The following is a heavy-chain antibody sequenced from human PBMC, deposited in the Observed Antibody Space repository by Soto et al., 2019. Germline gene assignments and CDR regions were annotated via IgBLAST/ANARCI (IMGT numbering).Heavy chain of an antibody. CDR2: IYYSGST. Sequence: QVQLQESGPGLVKPSQTLSLTCTVSGGSINSGGYYWSWIRQHPGKGLEWIGYIYYSGSTYYNPSPKGRITIFLDKSKNQFSLKLGSVTAADTAVYYCARDRRATGRNGVSLVKWFDPWGQGGLVTVSS. V-gene: IGHV4-31*03. CDR3: ARDRRATGRNGVSLVKWFDP. CDR1: GGSINSGGYY. J-gene: IGHJ5*02. D-gene: IGHD2-8*01.